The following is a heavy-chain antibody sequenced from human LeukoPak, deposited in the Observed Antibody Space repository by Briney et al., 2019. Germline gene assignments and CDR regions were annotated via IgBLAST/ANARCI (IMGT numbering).Heavy chain of an antibody. CDR3: GGGDSRGYLLDY. CDR1: GFTFSSYN. Sequence: GGSLRLSCAASGFTFSSYNLNWVRQAPGKGLEWVSSISSSSSYIYYADSVKGRFTISRDNAKNSLYPQMNSLRDEGTAVYYCGGGDSRGYLLDYWGQGTLVTVSS. V-gene: IGHV3-21*01. D-gene: IGHD3-22*01. CDR2: ISSSSSYI. J-gene: IGHJ4*02.